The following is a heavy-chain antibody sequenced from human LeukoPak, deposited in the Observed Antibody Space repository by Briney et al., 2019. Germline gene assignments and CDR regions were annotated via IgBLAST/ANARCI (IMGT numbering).Heavy chain of an antibody. CDR3: ARTNIAAAYFDY. V-gene: IGHV4-39*02. Sequence: SETLSLICTVSGGSISSSSYYWGWIRQPPGKGLEWIGNIHYSGSTYYNRSLKSRVTISVDTSKNPFSLKLSSVSAADTAVYYCARTNIAAAYFDYWGQGTLVTVSS. D-gene: IGHD6-13*01. CDR2: IHYSGST. CDR1: GGSISSSSYY. J-gene: IGHJ4*02.